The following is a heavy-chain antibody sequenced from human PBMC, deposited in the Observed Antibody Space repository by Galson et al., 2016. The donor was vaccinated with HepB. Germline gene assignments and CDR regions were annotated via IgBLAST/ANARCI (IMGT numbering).Heavy chain of an antibody. J-gene: IGHJ5*02. CDR3: VRDPYGGNGA. Sequence: SLRLSCAASGFTFSRSGMTWVRQAPGKGLEWVAIVSQDGSEKNYMDSVKGRFTISRDNAKNSLYLQLNSLRVEDTAVYYCVRDPYGGNGAWGQGTLVTVSS. CDR2: VSQDGSEK. V-gene: IGHV3-7*01. CDR1: GFTFSRSG. D-gene: IGHD4-23*01.